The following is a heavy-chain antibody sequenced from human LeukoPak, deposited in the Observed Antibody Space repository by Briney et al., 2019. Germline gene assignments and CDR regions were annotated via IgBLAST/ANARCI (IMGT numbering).Heavy chain of an antibody. CDR3: ARGEKYYDYVWGSYRSSYWFDY. D-gene: IGHD3-16*02. J-gene: IGHJ4*02. CDR2: ISSSSSYI. Sequence: GGSLRLSCAASGFTFSSYSMNWVRQAPGKGLEWVSYISSSSSYIYYADSVKGRFTISRDNAKNSLHLQMNSLRAEDTAVYYCARGEKYYDYVWGSYRSSYWFDYWGQGTLVTVSS. V-gene: IGHV3-21*05. CDR1: GFTFSSYS.